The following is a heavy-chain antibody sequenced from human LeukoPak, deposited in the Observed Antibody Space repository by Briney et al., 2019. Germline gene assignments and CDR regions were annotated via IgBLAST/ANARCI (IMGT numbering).Heavy chain of an antibody. V-gene: IGHV3-23*01. CDR3: AREVATTLVLDY. Sequence: GGSLRLSCAASGFTFSSYAMSWVRQAPGMGLEWVSAISRSGGSSYYADSVKGRFTISRDNSKNTLYLQMNSLRAEDTAVYYCAREVATTLVLDYWGQGPLVTVSS. D-gene: IGHD5-24*01. CDR1: GFTFSSYA. J-gene: IGHJ4*02. CDR2: ISRSGGSS.